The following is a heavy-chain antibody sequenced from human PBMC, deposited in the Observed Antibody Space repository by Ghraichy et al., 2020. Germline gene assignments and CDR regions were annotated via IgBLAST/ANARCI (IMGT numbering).Heavy chain of an antibody. V-gene: IGHV3-23*01. D-gene: IGHD3-16*01. Sequence: GGSLRLSCAASGFTFSSFPMSWVRLAPGKGLEWVSVISASDGTTHYADSVKGRFTISRDNFKNTLYLQMNSLRADDTAVYYCARDESGWGSFGLWGQGKMVTVSS. CDR3: ARDESGWGSFGL. CDR1: GFTFSSFP. J-gene: IGHJ3*01. CDR2: ISASDGTT.